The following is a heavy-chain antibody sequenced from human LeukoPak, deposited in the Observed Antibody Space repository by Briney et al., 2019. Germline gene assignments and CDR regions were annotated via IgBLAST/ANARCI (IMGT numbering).Heavy chain of an antibody. J-gene: IGHJ4*01. CDR3: AKGSYYDNSGYTPIDY. Sequence: GGSLRLSCGASGFPLSSHAMSWVRQARGKGVEWVSAIRWWGCRRYYADSVKDRFPISRDNSKNTMYLQMNSLRAEDTAVSYCAKGSYYDNSGYTPIDYWGHGTLVTVSS. D-gene: IGHD3-22*01. V-gene: IGHV3-23*01. CDR1: GFPLSSHA. CDR2: IRWWGCRR.